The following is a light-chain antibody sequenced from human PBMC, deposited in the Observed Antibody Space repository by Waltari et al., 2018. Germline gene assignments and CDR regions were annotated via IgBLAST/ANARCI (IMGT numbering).Light chain of an antibody. CDR2: AAS. Sequence: DIQMTQSPSSLSASVGDRVTITCRASQSIISSLNWYQQRQGKAPKLLIYAASSLQSGVPSRFSGSGSGTDFTLTITSLQPEDFATYYCQQSYSTPVFGGGTKVEIK. J-gene: IGKJ4*01. V-gene: IGKV1-39*01. CDR1: QSIISS. CDR3: QQSYSTPV.